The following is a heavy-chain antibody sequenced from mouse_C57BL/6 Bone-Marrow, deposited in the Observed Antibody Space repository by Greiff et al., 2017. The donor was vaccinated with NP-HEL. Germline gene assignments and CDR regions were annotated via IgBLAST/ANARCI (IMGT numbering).Heavy chain of an antibody. V-gene: IGHV14-4*01. D-gene: IGHD2-4*01. CDR2: IDPENGDT. CDR1: GFNIKDDY. Sequence: EVQLQESGAELVRPGASVKLSCTASGFNIKDDYMHWVKQRPEQGLEWIGWIDPENGDTEYASKFQGTATITADTSSNTAYLQRINLTSEYTAVYYCTTGDYDYSWFAYWGQGTLVTLAA. J-gene: IGHJ3*01. CDR3: TTGDYDYSWFAY.